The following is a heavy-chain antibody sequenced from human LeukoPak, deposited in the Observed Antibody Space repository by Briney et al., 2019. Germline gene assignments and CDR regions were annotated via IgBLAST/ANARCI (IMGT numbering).Heavy chain of an antibody. CDR1: GFAFSSYS. CDR2: ITTSSSHV. CDR3: ASLMTSVTIPDY. Sequence: GGPLRLSCAASGFAFSSYSMNWIRQAPGKGLEWVSSITTSSSHVYYADSVKGRFTISKDNAKNSLYLQMNSLRAEDTAVYYCASLMTSVTIPDYWGQGTLVTVSS. V-gene: IGHV3-21*01. D-gene: IGHD4-17*01. J-gene: IGHJ4*02.